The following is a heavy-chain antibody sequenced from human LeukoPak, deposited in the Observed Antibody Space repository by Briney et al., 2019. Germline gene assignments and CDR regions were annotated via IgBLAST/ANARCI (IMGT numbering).Heavy chain of an antibody. D-gene: IGHD3-16*01. J-gene: IGHJ4*01. V-gene: IGHV4-59*07. CDR2: IYYIGST. CDR3: ALAITFGGLFDC. CDR1: SGSISSYY. Sequence: PGTLSLTCIVCSGSISSYYLRWIQDPPAMSQEEIADIYYIGSTYYNPSLKSRVTIPVGTSKNQFSMKLGPVTRADPADVYCALAITFGGLFDCW.